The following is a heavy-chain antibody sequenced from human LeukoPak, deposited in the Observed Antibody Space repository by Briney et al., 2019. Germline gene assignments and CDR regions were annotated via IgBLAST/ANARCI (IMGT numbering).Heavy chain of an antibody. J-gene: IGHJ4*02. CDR1: GGSISSYY. D-gene: IGHD2-15*01. V-gene: IGHV4-4*07. Sequence: SDTLSLTCTVSGGSISSYYWTWIRQPAGKGLEWIGRIYTSGNTSYNPSFKSRVTMSVDTSKNQFSLNLSSVTAADTAVYYCARVDLRAAFFDYWGQGTLVTVSS. CDR3: ARVDLRAAFFDY. CDR2: IYTSGNT.